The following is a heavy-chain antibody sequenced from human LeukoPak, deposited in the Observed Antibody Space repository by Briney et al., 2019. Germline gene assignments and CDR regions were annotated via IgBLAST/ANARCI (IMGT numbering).Heavy chain of an antibody. CDR1: GFTFSSYS. CDR3: ARDSLSVTTSFDY. D-gene: IGHD4-17*01. Sequence: PTGGSLRLSCAASGFTFSSYSMNWVRHAPGKGLEWVSYISSSSSTIYYADSVKGRFTISRDNAKTSLYLQMNSLRAEDTAVYYCARDSLSVTTSFDYWGQGTLVTVSS. CDR2: ISSSSSTI. J-gene: IGHJ4*02. V-gene: IGHV3-48*04.